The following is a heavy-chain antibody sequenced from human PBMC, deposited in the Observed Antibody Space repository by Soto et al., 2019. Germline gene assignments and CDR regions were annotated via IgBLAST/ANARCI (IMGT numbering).Heavy chain of an antibody. D-gene: IGHD3-9*01. CDR2: SYHSGSS. Sequence: SETLSLTCSVSGGSIRSSHTSTYWTWVRQSPGKGLEWIGYSYHSGSSYYNPSLQSRVTISVDRSKAQFYLTLTSVTAADTAVYFCARARYYDWCFDLWGLGTPVTVSS. CDR1: GGSIRSSHTSTY. CDR3: ARARYYDWCFDL. V-gene: IGHV4-30-2*06. J-gene: IGHJ4*02.